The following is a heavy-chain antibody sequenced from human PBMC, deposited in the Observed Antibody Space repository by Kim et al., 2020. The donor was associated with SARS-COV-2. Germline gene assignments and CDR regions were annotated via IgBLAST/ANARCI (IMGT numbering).Heavy chain of an antibody. CDR1: GDSISRSSNY. V-gene: IGHV4-39*01. CDR2: NNYSGNT. CDR3: ARLVAEHSAVEY. J-gene: IGHJ4*02. D-gene: IGHD2-15*01. Sequence: SETLSLTCTVSGDSISRSSNYWGWLRQPPGKGLEWIGSNNYSGNTYYNPSLKSRVTISVDTSKNQFSLKMRSVTAADTAVYYCARLVAEHSAVEYWGQGTLVTVSS.